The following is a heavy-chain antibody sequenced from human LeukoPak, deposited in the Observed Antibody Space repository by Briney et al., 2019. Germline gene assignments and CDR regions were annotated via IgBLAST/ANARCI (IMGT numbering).Heavy chain of an antibody. CDR3: ARDYTFGGVIAPYYFDY. CDR2: IYYSGST. D-gene: IGHD3-16*02. V-gene: IGHV4-39*02. J-gene: IGHJ4*02. Sequence: PSETLSLTCTVSGGSISSSSYYWGWIRQPPGKGLEWIGSIYYSGSTYYNPSLKSRVTISVDTSKNQFSLKLSSVTAADTAVYYCARDYTFGGVIAPYYFDYWGQGTLVTVSS. CDR1: GGSISSSSYY.